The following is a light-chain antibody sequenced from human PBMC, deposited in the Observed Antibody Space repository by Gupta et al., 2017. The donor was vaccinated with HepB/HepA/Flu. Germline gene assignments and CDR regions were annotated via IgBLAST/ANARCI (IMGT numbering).Light chain of an antibody. CDR2: DAS. J-gene: IGKJ1*01. V-gene: IGKV3-11*01. Sequence: EIVLTQSPATLSLSPGEGATLSCRASQSVRSYLAWYQQKVGQAPRLLIYDASNRATGIPARFSGSGSGTDFTLTISSLEPEDFAVYYCQQRSSWPLTFGQGTKVEIK. CDR1: QSVRSY. CDR3: QQRSSWPLT.